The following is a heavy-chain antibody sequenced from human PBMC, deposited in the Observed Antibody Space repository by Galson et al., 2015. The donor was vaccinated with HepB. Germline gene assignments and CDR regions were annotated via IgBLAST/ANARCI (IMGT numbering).Heavy chain of an antibody. J-gene: IGHJ5*02. V-gene: IGHV1-18*01. D-gene: IGHD3-10*01. CDR2: ISAYNGNT. CDR1: GYTFTRYG. Sequence: SVKVSCKASGYTFTRYGISWVRQAPGQGLEWMGWISAYNGNTNYAQKLQGRVTMTTDTSTSAAYMELRSLRSDDTAVYYCASGRGYGSGSYYNEYNWFDPWGQGTLVTVSS. CDR3: ASGRGYGSGSYYNEYNWFDP.